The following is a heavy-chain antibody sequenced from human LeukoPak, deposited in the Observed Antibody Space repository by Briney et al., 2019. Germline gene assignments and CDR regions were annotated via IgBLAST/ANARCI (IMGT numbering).Heavy chain of an antibody. CDR1: GFTLSLYY. CDR3: ARQGSEIDY. Sequence: PGGSLRLSCAASGFTLSLYYMTWIRQAPGKGLEWLSCISSSGDTIYYADSVKGRFTVSRDNAENSLYLQMNSLRAEDTAMYYCARQGSEIDYWGQGTLVTVSS. CDR2: ISSSGDTI. J-gene: IGHJ4*02. V-gene: IGHV3-11*01.